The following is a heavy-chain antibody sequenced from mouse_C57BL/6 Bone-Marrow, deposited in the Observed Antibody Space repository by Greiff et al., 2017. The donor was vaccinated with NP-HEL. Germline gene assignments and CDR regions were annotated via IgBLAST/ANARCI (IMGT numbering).Heavy chain of an antibody. CDR1: GFNIKDYY. J-gene: IGHJ4*01. Sequence: VQLQHSGAELVKPGASVKLSCTASGFNIKDYYMHWVKQRTEQGLEWIGRIDPEDGVTKYAPKFQGKATITADTSSTTAYLQLSSLTSEDTAVYYCARDYGSFYYYAIDYWGQGTSVTVSS. D-gene: IGHD1-1*01. CDR2: IDPEDGVT. V-gene: IGHV14-2*01. CDR3: ARDYGSFYYYAIDY.